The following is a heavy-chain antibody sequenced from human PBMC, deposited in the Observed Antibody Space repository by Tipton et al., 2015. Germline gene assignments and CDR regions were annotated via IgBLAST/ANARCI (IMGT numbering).Heavy chain of an antibody. Sequence: TLSLTCTVSGGSVSSSSYYWGWIRQPPGKGLEWIGSIYYSGSTYYNPSLKSRVTISVDTSKNQFSLKLSSVTAADTAVYYCARSPFKSGYLGYWGQGTLVTVSS. CDR3: ARSPFKSGYLGY. CDR1: GGSVSSSSYY. D-gene: IGHD2/OR15-2a*01. CDR2: IYYSGST. J-gene: IGHJ4*02. V-gene: IGHV4-39*01.